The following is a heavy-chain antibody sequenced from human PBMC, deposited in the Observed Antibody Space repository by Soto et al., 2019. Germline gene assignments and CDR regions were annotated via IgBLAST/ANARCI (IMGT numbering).Heavy chain of an antibody. CDR1: GGSISSGGYY. CDR3: AQQGTRGVISAGIDY. CDR2: IYYSGST. V-gene: IGHV4-31*03. J-gene: IGHJ4*02. D-gene: IGHD3-10*01. Sequence: PSETLALTCTVSGGSISSGGYYWSWIRQHPGKGLEWIGYIYYSGSTYYNPSLKSRVTISVDTSKNQFSLKLSSVTAADTAVYYCAQQGTRGVISAGIDYWGQGTLVTGSS.